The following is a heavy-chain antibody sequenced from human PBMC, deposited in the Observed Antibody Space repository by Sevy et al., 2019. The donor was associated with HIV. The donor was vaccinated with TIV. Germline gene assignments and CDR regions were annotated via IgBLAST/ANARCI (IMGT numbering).Heavy chain of an antibody. CDR1: GGSISSGGYY. CDR2: IYYSGST. Sequence: SETLFLTCTVSGGSISSGGYYWSWIRQHPGKGLEWIGYIYYSGSTYYNPSLKSRVTISVDTSKNQFSLKLSSVTAADTAVYYCARDNWNYVLSWFDPWGQGTLVTVSS. D-gene: IGHD1-7*01. CDR3: ARDNWNYVLSWFDP. V-gene: IGHV4-31*03. J-gene: IGHJ5*02.